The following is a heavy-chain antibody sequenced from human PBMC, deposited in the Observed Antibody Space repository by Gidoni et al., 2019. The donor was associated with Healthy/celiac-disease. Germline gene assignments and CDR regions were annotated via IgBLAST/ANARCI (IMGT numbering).Heavy chain of an antibody. V-gene: IGHV3-33*01. J-gene: IGHJ4*02. Sequence: QMQLVESGGGVVQPGRSLRLSCAASGFTFSSYGMHWVRQAPGKGLEWVAVIWYDGSNKYYADSVKGRFTISRDNSKNTLYLQMNSLRAEDTAVYYCARAGDSSGYYWDYWGQGTLVTVSS. CDR3: ARAGDSSGYYWDY. CDR2: IWYDGSNK. D-gene: IGHD3-22*01. CDR1: GFTFSSYG.